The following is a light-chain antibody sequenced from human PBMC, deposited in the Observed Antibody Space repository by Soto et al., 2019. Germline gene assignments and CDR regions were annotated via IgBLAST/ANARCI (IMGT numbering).Light chain of an antibody. CDR3: AAWDDSLNGLWV. CDR1: SSNIGSNT. CDR2: SNN. V-gene: IGLV1-44*01. J-gene: IGLJ3*02. Sequence: QSVLTQPPSASGTPGQRVTISCSGSSSNIGSNTVNWYQQLPGTAPKLLIYSNNQRPSGVPDRFSGSKSGTSASLAISGLQSEDEADYYYAAWDDSLNGLWVFGGGTKLTVL.